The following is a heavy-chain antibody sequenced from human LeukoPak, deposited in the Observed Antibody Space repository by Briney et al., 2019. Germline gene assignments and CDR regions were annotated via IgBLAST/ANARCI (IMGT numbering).Heavy chain of an antibody. Sequence: SETLSLTCTVSGGSISSSSYYWGWIRQPPGKGLEWIGSIYYSGSTYYNPSLKSRVTISVDTSKNQFSLKLSSVTAADTAVYYCARTLSSGWETGPFDYWGQGTLVTVSS. D-gene: IGHD6-19*01. CDR1: GGSISSSSYY. V-gene: IGHV4-39*07. CDR3: ARTLSSGWETGPFDY. CDR2: IYYSGST. J-gene: IGHJ4*02.